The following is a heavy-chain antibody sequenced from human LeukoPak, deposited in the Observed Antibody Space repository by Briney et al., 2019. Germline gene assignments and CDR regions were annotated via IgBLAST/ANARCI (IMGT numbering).Heavy chain of an antibody. J-gene: IGHJ4*02. V-gene: IGHV3-23*01. CDR3: ARARGGSGSYYNVYYFDY. Sequence: GGSLRLSCAASGFTFSSYAMSWVRQAPGKGLEWVSAISGSGGSTYYADSVKGRFTISRDNAKNSLYLQMNSLRAEDTAVYYCARARGGSGSYYNVYYFDYWGQGTLVTVSS. CDR1: GFTFSSYA. D-gene: IGHD3-10*01. CDR2: ISGSGGST.